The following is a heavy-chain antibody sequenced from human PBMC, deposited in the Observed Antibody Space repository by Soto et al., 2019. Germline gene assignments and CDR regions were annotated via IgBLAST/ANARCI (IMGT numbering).Heavy chain of an antibody. Sequence: GASVKVSCKASGGTFSSYAISWVRQAPGQGLEWMGGIIPIFGTANYAQKFQGRVTITADESTSTAYMELSSLRSEDTAVYYCARATYYYDSSGYWFDPWRQGTLVTVSS. J-gene: IGHJ5*02. CDR1: GGTFSSYA. CDR2: IIPIFGTA. D-gene: IGHD3-22*01. CDR3: ARATYYYDSSGYWFDP. V-gene: IGHV1-69*13.